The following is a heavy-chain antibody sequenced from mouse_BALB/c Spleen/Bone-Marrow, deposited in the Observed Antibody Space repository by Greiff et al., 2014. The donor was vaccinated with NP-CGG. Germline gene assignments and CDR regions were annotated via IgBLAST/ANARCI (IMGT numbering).Heavy chain of an antibody. V-gene: IGHV1-26*01. CDR1: GYSFTGYT. D-gene: IGHD2-10*02. CDR2: INPYNGGT. CDR3: AIHGYGNYVAMDY. J-gene: IGHJ4*01. Sequence: EVQLQQSGPELVKPGASMKISCKASGYSFTGYTMNWVKQSHGKNLEWIGHINPYNGGTSQNQKFKGKATLTVDKSSSTAYMELLSLTSEYSSVYYCAIHGYGNYVAMDYWGQGTSVTVSS.